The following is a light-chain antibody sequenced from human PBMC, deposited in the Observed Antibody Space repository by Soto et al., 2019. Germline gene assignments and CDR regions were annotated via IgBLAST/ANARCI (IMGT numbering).Light chain of an antibody. CDR3: QQYNSYWT. CDR2: GAS. J-gene: IGKJ1*01. CDR1: QSVSSSY. Sequence: EIVMTQSPATLSASPGERATLSCRASQSVSSSYLAWYQQKPGQAPRLLIHGASSRATGIPDRISGSGSGTDFTLTISSLQPDDFATYYCQQYNSYWTFGQGTKVDIK. V-gene: IGKV3-20*01.